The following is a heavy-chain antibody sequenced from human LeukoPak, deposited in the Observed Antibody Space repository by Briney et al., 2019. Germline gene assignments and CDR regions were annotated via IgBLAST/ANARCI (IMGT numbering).Heavy chain of an antibody. J-gene: IGHJ2*01. CDR3: ASAYDYGDPQSYWYFDL. CDR1: GGSISSGSYY. D-gene: IGHD4-17*01. Sequence: PSETLSLTCTVSGGSISSGSYYWSWIRQPAGKGLEWIGQIHTTGSTNYKPSLESRVTISIDTSKSQFSLKLSSVTAADTAVYYCASAYDYGDPQSYWYFDLWGRGTLVTVSS. V-gene: IGHV4-61*09. CDR2: IHTTGST.